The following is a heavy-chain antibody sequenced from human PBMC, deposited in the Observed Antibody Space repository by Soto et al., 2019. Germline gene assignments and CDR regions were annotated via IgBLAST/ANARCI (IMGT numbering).Heavy chain of an antibody. D-gene: IGHD2-15*01. Sequence: QVQLVESGGGLVKPGGSLRLSCAASGFSFSDYYMSWIRQAPGKGLEWVSLISTSGSSTDYADSVQGRFNISRDNAKNSLSLQMNRLRAEDKAVYYCAHVANNYHHYIAVWGKGTTVTVSS. CDR3: AHVANNYHHYIAV. J-gene: IGHJ6*03. CDR1: GFSFSDYY. CDR2: ISTSGSST. V-gene: IGHV3-11*01.